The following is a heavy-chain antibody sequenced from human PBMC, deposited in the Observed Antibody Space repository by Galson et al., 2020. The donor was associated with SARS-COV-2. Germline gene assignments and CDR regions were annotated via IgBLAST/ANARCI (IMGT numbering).Heavy chain of an antibody. J-gene: IGHJ4*02. Sequence: GGSLRLSCAASGFTFSNYAMSWVSQAPGKGLEWVSAIGGSGGSTYYADSVKGRFTISRHNSKNTLYLQMNSLRAEDTAVYYCAKRDDSSGYPYYFDYWGQGTLVTVSS. CDR1: GFTFSNYA. CDR2: IGGSGGST. D-gene: IGHD3-22*01. CDR3: AKRDDSSGYPYYFDY. V-gene: IGHV3-23*01.